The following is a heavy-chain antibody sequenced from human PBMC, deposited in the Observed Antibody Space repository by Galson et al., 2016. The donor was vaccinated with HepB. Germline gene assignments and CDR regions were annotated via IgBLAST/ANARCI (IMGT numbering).Heavy chain of an antibody. Sequence: SLRLSCAASGFAFSSHGMHWVRQAPGKGLEWVAVIWYDGTHKKYADAAKGRFTISRDNSKNTVSLQMNILRAEDTAIYYCARDAGYYGMDVWGQGTTVTVSS. CDR3: ARDAGYYGMDV. CDR1: GFAFSSHG. J-gene: IGHJ6*02. CDR2: IWYDGTHK. V-gene: IGHV3-33*01.